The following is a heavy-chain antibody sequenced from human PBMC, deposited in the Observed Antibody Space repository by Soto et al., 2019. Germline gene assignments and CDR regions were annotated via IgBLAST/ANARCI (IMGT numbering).Heavy chain of an antibody. CDR2: INAGNGNT. D-gene: IGHD3-16*01. V-gene: IGHV1-3*01. CDR3: ARDLSVWGLTNGHFGVDV. J-gene: IGHJ6*02. CDR1: GYTFANYA. Sequence: QVRLVQSGTEVKKPGASVMVSCKASGYTFANYAIHWVRQAPGQDFEWMGWINAGNGNTRNSQKFQGRVTFPGDTSATTAHMEVGSLRFEDTAVYYGARDLSVWGLTNGHFGVDVWGQGTTVIVSS.